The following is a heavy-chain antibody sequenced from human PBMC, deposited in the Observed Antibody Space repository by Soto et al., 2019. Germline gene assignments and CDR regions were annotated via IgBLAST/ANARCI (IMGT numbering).Heavy chain of an antibody. CDR2: IYYSGST. CDR1: GGSISSYY. Sequence: QVQLQESGPGLVKPSETLSLTCTGSGGSISSYYWSWIRQPPGKGLEWIGYIYYSGSTNYNPPIKRRVTISVAMSKTQVSLQLRSVTAADTAVYYCARLYGGTLDYWGQGTLVTVSS. J-gene: IGHJ4*02. D-gene: IGHD4-17*01. CDR3: ARLYGGTLDY. V-gene: IGHV4-59*08.